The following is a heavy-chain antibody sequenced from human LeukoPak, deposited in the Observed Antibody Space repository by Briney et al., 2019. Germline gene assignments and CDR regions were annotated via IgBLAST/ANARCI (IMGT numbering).Heavy chain of an antibody. D-gene: IGHD2-2*02. CDR1: GFTFSSYA. V-gene: IGHV3-23*01. CDR2: ISGSGGST. Sequence: GGSLRLSCAASGFTFSSYAMSWVRQAPGKGLEWVSAISGSGGSTYYADSVKGRFTISRDNSKNTLYLQMNSLRAEDTAVYYCARAYCSTTSCYTYDAFDIWGQGTMVTVSS. CDR3: ARAYCSTTSCYTYDAFDI. J-gene: IGHJ3*02.